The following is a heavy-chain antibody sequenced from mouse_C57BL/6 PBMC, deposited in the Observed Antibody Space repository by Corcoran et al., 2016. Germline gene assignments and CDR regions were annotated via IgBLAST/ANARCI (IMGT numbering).Heavy chain of an antibody. CDR1: GYTFTDYY. D-gene: IGHD1-1*01. CDR3: AIITTGVPDY. CDR2: INPNNGGT. J-gene: IGHJ2*01. V-gene: IGHV1-26*01. Sequence: EVQLQQSGPELVKPGASVKISCKASGYTFTDYYMNWVKQSHGKSLEWIGDINPNNGGTSYNQKFKGKATLTVDKSSSTAYMELRSLTSEDSAVYDCAIITTGVPDYWGQGTTLTVSS.